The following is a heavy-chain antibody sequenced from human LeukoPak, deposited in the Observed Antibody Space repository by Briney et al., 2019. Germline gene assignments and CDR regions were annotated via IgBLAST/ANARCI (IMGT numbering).Heavy chain of an antibody. V-gene: IGHV3-23*01. D-gene: IGHD2-15*01. CDR1: GFTFSSYA. Sequence: GGSLRLSCAASGFTFSSYAMSWVRQAPGKGLEWVSAISGSGGSTYYADSVKGRFTISRDNSKNTLYLQMNSLRAEDTAVYYCAKVYEDIVVVVAATPELYYFDYWGQGTLVTVSS. CDR3: AKVYEDIVVVVAATPELYYFDY. J-gene: IGHJ4*02. CDR2: ISGSGGST.